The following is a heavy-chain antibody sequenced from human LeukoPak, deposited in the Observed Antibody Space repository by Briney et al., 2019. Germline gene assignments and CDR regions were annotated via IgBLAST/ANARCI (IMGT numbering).Heavy chain of an antibody. V-gene: IGHV3-74*01. CDR2: IKSDGSST. CDR3: ARGGSPPEALGDAFNI. J-gene: IGHJ3*02. CDR1: GFTFSSYG. Sequence: GGSLRLSCAASGFTFSSYGMHWVRQAPGKGLVWVSRIKSDGSSTTYADSVKGRFTISRDNAKNTLYLQMNSLRAEDTAVYYCARGGSPPEALGDAFNIWGQGTMVTVSS. D-gene: IGHD1-26*01.